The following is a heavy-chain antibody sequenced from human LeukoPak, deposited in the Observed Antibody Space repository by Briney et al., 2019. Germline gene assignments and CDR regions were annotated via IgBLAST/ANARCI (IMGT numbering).Heavy chain of an antibody. Sequence: GGSLRLSCAASGFTFSSYAMSWVRQAPGKGLEWVSAISGSGGSTYYADSVKGRSTISRDNSKNTLYLQMNSLRAEDTAVYYCAKAGGPYPQRNWGQGTLVTVSS. CDR2: ISGSGGST. D-gene: IGHD3-16*01. CDR1: GFTFSSYA. CDR3: AKAGGPYPQRN. J-gene: IGHJ4*02. V-gene: IGHV3-23*01.